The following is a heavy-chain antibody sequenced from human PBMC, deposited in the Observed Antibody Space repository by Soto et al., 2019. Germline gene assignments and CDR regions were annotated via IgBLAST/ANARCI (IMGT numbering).Heavy chain of an antibody. CDR3: ARHRIAVAGIDY. D-gene: IGHD6-19*01. V-gene: IGHV4-59*08. CDR2: IYYSGST. Sequence: SETLSLTCTVSGGSISSYYWSWIRQPPGKGLEWIGYIYYSGSTNYNPSLKSRVTISVDTSKNQFSLKLSSVTAADTAVYYCARHRIAVAGIDYWGQGTLVTVSS. J-gene: IGHJ4*02. CDR1: GGSISSYY.